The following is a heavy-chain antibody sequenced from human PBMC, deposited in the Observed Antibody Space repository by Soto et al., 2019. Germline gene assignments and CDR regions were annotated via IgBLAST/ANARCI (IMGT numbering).Heavy chain of an antibody. CDR1: GYSFTNYW. CDR2: IYPSDSTT. Sequence: GESLKITCKGSGYSFTNYWIAWVRQMPGKGLESMGIIYPSDSTTRYSPSFQGQVTLSADKSISTAYLQWNSLKASPTAMYYSARHGCNGDYSSNYFDPWGQGTLVSVSS. CDR3: ARHGCNGDYSSNYFDP. V-gene: IGHV5-51*01. D-gene: IGHD4-17*01. J-gene: IGHJ5*02.